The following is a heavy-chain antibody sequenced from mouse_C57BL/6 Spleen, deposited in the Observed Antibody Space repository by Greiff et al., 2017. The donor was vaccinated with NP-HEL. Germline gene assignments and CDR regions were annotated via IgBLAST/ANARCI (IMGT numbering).Heavy chain of an antibody. D-gene: IGHD4-1*02. CDR1: GYSITSGYY. CDR3: ATLNGDGWYFDV. J-gene: IGHJ1*03. CDR2: ISYDGSN. V-gene: IGHV3-6*01. Sequence: EVQLQESGPGLVKPSQSLSLTCSVTGYSITSGYYWNWIRQFPGNQLELMGYISYDGSNNYNPSLKNRISITRDTSKNQFFLKLNSVTTEDTATYYCATLNGDGWYFDVWGTGTTVTVSS.